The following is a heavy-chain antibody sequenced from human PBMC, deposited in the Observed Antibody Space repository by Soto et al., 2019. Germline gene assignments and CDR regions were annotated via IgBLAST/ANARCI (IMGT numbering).Heavy chain of an antibody. Sequence: VSVQVSCKASGHTLTDYYMHWVRQAPGQGLEWTGWISPNSGGANYAQKFQDRVTMTRDTSISTVYMELSRLRSDDTAVYYCVSRDYNYWGQGTLVTVSS. J-gene: IGHJ4*02. CDR1: GHTLTDYY. V-gene: IGHV1-2*02. CDR3: VSRDYNY. D-gene: IGHD4-17*01. CDR2: ISPNSGGA.